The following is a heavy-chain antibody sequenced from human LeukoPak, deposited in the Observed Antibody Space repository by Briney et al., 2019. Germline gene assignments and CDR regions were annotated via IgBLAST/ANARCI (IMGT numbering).Heavy chain of an antibody. CDR1: GFTFSSYE. J-gene: IGHJ4*02. CDR3: ARDGIQLWLGGLDYFDY. V-gene: IGHV3-48*03. Sequence: PGGSLRLSCAASGFTFSSYEMNWVRQAPGKGLEWVSHISSSGSTIYYADSVKGRFTISRDNAKNSLYLQMNSLRAEDTAVYYCARDGIQLWLGGLDYFDYWGQGTLVTVSS. CDR2: ISSSGSTI. D-gene: IGHD5-18*01.